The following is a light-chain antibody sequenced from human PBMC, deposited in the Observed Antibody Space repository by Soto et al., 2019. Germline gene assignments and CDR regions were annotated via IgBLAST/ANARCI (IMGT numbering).Light chain of an antibody. CDR2: DVS. J-gene: IGKJ5*01. CDR1: QSVSNW. CDR3: LQDFNYPIT. Sequence: DIQMTQSPSTLSASVGDRVTITCRASQSVSNWLAWYQQKPGKAPKVLIYDVSSLDRGVPSRFSGSGSGTELILTISSLQPDDFATYYCLQDFNYPITFGQGTRLEIK. V-gene: IGKV1-5*01.